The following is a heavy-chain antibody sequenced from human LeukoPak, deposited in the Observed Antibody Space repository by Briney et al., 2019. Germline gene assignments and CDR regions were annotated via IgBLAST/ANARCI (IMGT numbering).Heavy chain of an antibody. Sequence: GSLRLSCAASGFTFSSYYMHWVRQAPGKGLVWVSRISSDGSSTSYADSVKGRFTISRDNAKNTLHLQMNRLRDEDTAVYYCARVSVCSTSSCYSVFDYLGQGTLVTVSS. CDR3: ARVSVCSTSSCYSVFDY. D-gene: IGHD2-2*01. V-gene: IGHV3-74*01. J-gene: IGHJ4*02. CDR1: GFTFSSYY. CDR2: ISSDGSST.